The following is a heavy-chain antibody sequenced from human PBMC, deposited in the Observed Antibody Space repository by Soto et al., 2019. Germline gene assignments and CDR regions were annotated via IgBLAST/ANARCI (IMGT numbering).Heavy chain of an antibody. Sequence: PSETLSLTCTVSNGSISGSYWSWVRQPAGKRLEWIGRIYSSGTFNYNPSLKSRVTVSVDTSKNQVSLKLSSVTAADTAVYFCARDNKVSKGYGMDAWGQGTTVTVSS. CDR1: NGSISGSY. V-gene: IGHV4-4*07. J-gene: IGHJ6*02. CDR2: IYSSGTF. CDR3: ARDNKVSKGYGMDA.